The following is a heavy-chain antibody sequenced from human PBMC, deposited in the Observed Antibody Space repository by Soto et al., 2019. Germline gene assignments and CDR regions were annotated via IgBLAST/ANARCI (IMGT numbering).Heavy chain of an antibody. CDR3: ATDLTLRFTGLMDV. J-gene: IGHJ6*02. D-gene: IGHD3-3*01. CDR1: GGPYSKYS. V-gene: IGHV1-69*13. Sequence: SVKVSCKASGGPYSKYSISWVRQAPGQGLEWMGRIIPIFDITNYAQKFQGRVTITADESTSTAYMELSSLRSEDTAVYYCATDLTLRFTGLMDVWGQGTTVTVSS. CDR2: IIPIFDIT.